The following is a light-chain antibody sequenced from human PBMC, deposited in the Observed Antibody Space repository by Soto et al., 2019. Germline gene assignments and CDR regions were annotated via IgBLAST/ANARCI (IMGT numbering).Light chain of an antibody. Sequence: QSALTQPASVSGSPGQSITISCTGTSSDVGAYNYVSWYQQHPGKAPKLMIYDVNNRPSGVSYRFSGSKSGNTASLTISGLQAGDEADYYCSSYTSSTTDVFGAGTKLTVL. CDR3: SSYTSSTTDV. CDR1: SSDVGAYNY. J-gene: IGLJ1*01. CDR2: DVN. V-gene: IGLV2-14*03.